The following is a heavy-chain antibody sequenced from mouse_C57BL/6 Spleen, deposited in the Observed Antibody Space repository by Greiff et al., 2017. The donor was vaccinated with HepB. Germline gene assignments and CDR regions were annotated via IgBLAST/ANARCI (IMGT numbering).Heavy chain of an antibody. CDR3: TRYRLLSSAWFAY. CDR1: GYTFTSYW. J-gene: IGHJ3*01. CDR2: IYPGNSDT. D-gene: IGHD2-10*01. V-gene: IGHV1-5*01. Sequence: VQLQQSGTVLARPGASVKMSCKTSGYTFTSYWMHWVKQRPGQGLEWIGAIYPGNSDTSYNQKFKGKAKLTAVTSASTAYMELSSLTNEDSAVYYCTRYRLLSSAWFAYWGQGTLVTVSA.